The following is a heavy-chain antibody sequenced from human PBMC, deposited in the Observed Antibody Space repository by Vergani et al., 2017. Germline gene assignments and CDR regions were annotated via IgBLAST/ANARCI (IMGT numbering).Heavy chain of an antibody. CDR2: IWSDGSNK. Sequence: QVQLVESGGGVVQPGRSLRLSCAASGFTFSSYGMHWVRQAPGKGLEWVAVIWSDGSNKYYADSVKGRFTISRDNSKNTMYLQMNSLRAEDTAVYYCAKTTGPYFYYMDVWGKGTTVTVSS. CDR3: AKTTGPYFYYMDV. D-gene: IGHD1-1*01. J-gene: IGHJ6*03. CDR1: GFTFSSYG. V-gene: IGHV3-33*06.